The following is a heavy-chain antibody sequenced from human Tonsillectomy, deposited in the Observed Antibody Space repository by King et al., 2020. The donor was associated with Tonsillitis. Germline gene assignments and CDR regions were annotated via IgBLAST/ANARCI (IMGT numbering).Heavy chain of an antibody. CDR1: GYTFTSYG. CDR3: ARVCLVGPSSSWPGARNWCDP. V-gene: IGHV1-18*01. J-gene: IGHJ5*02. Sequence: VQLVESGAEVKKPGASVKVSCKASGYTFTSYGISWVRQAPGQGLEWMGWISAYNGNTNYAQKLQGRVTMTTDTSTSTAYMELRSLRSADTAVYYCARVCLVGPSSSWPGARNWCDPWGQGTLVTVSS. CDR2: ISAYNGNT. D-gene: IGHD6-13*01.